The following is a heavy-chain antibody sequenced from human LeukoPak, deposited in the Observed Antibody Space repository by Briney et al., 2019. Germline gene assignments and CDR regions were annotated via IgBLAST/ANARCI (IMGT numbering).Heavy chain of an antibody. CDR1: GFTVSSNY. CDR2: IYSGGST. D-gene: IGHD3-9*01. J-gene: IGHJ4*02. V-gene: IGHV3-53*01. CDR3: ARVTLTGYYAFDY. Sequence: GGSLRLSCAASGFTVSSNYMSWVRQAPGKGLEWVSVIYSGGSTYYADSVKGRFTISRDKAKNSLYLQMNSLRAEDTAVYYCARVTLTGYYAFDYWGQGTLVTVSS.